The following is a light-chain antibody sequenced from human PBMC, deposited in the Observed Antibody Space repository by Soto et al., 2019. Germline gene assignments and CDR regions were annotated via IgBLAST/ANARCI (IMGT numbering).Light chain of an antibody. Sequence: IQLTQSPSSLSASVGDSVTITCRASQDISSSLAWYQQKPGQGPKLLVYDASTFQAGVPSRLSVTESGTDFTLGITRLQPVDFATYYGQQVNSYTRTFGGGTKVEIK. J-gene: IGKJ4*01. CDR2: DAS. CDR1: QDISSS. CDR3: QQVNSYTRT. V-gene: IGKV1-9*01.